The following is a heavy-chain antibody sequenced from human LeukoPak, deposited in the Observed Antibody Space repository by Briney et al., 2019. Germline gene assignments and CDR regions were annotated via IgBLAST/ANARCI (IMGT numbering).Heavy chain of an antibody. V-gene: IGHV4-39*01. CDR2: IYYSGST. Sequence: SETLSLTCTVSGGSISSSSYYWGWIRQPPGKGLEWIGYIYYSGSTYYNPSLKSRVTISVDTSKNQFSLKLSSVTAADTAVYYCARQLNWAFDYWGLGTLVTASS. CDR3: ARQLNWAFDY. J-gene: IGHJ4*02. CDR1: GGSISSSSYY. D-gene: IGHD7-27*01.